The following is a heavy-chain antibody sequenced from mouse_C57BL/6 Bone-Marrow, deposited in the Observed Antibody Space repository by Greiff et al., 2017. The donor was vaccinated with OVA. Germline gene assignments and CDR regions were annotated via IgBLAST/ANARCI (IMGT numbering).Heavy chain of an antibody. Sequence: EVKLVESGGGLVQSGRSLRLSCATSGFTFSDFYMEWVRQAPGKGLEWIAASRNKANDYTTEYSASVKGRFIVSRDTSPSILYLQMNALRAEDTAIYYCARDATYYYGSSDWYFDVWGTGTTVTVSS. D-gene: IGHD1-1*01. CDR2: SRNKANDYTT. CDR1: GFTFSDFY. CDR3: ARDATYYYGSSDWYFDV. J-gene: IGHJ1*03. V-gene: IGHV7-1*01.